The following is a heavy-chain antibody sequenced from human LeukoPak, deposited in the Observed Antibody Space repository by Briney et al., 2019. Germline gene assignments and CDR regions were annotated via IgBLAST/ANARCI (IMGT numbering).Heavy chain of an antibody. CDR2: IYYSGST. CDR3: ARTNYGSGSPDYGMDV. J-gene: IGHJ6*02. V-gene: IGHV4-59*01. CDR1: GGSISSYY. Sequence: PSETLSLTCTVSGGSISSYYWSWIRQPPGKGLEWIGYIYYSGSTNYNPSLKSRVTISVDTSKNQFSLKLSSVTAADTAVYYCARTNYGSGSPDYGMDVWGQGTTVTVSS. D-gene: IGHD3-10*01.